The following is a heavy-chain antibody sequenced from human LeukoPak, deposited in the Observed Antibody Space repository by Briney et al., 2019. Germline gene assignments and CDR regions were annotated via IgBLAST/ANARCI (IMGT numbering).Heavy chain of an antibody. Sequence: ASVKVSCKASGYTFTSYGISWVRQAPGQGLEWMGWISADNGNTDYAQRFQGRVTMTTDTSTSTAYMELRSLRSDDTAVYYCARDLLDYYYMDVWGKGTTVTVSS. CDR2: ISADNGNT. CDR1: GYTFTSYG. V-gene: IGHV1-18*01. CDR3: ARDLLDYYYMDV. J-gene: IGHJ6*03.